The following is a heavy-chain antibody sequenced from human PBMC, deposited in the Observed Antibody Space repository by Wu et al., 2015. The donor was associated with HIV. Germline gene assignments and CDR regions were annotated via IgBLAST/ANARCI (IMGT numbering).Heavy chain of an antibody. V-gene: IGHV1-69*13. D-gene: IGHD2-15*01. Sequence: QVQLVQSGAEVKKPGSSVKVSCKASGGTFSSYATSWVRQAPGQGLEWMGRIIPIFGTANYAQKFQGRVTITADESTSTAYMELSSLRSEDTAVYYCASGYCSGGSCYGSYNWFDPWGQGTLVTVSS. CDR1: GGTFSSYA. J-gene: IGHJ5*02. CDR3: ASGYCSGGSCYGSYNWFDP. CDR2: IIPIFGTA.